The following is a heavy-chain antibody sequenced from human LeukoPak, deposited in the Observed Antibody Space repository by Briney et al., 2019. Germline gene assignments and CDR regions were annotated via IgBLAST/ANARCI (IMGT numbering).Heavy chain of an antibody. J-gene: IGHJ4*02. CDR3: ARGGANTAHEEEFDY. Sequence: SETLSLTCAVYGGSFSGYYWSWIRQPPGKGLEWIGEINHSRSTNYNPSLKSRVTISVDTSKNQFSLKLSSVTAADTAVYYCARGGANTAHEEEFDYWGQGTLVTVSS. CDR1: GGSFSGYY. D-gene: IGHD5-18*01. V-gene: IGHV4-34*01. CDR2: INHSRST.